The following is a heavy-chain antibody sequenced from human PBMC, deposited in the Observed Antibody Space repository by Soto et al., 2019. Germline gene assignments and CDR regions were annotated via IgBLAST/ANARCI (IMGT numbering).Heavy chain of an antibody. CDR2: IIPIFGTA. V-gene: IGHV1-69*12. Sequence: QVQLVQSGAEVKKPGSSVKVSCKASGGTFSSYAISCVRQAPGQGLEWMGGIIPIFGTADYAQKFQGRVTITADESTSTAYVELSSLRSEDTAVYYCAKNPENYYYGMDVWGQGTTVTVSS. CDR1: GGTFSSYA. CDR3: AKNPENYYYGMDV. J-gene: IGHJ6*02.